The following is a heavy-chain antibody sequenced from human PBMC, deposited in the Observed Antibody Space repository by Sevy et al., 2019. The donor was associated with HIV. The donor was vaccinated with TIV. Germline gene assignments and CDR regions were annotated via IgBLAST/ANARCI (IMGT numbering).Heavy chain of an antibody. CDR3: EAIATAGKDY. CDR1: GYTLSELS. D-gene: IGHD6-13*01. Sequence: ASVKVSCKVSGYTLSELSMHWVRQPPGKGLEWMGRFDPDDGETIYAQRFQGRVTMTEDKSADTAYMELSSLRAEDTAVYYWEAIATAGKDYWGQGTLVTVSS. J-gene: IGHJ4*02. CDR2: FDPDDGET. V-gene: IGHV1-24*01.